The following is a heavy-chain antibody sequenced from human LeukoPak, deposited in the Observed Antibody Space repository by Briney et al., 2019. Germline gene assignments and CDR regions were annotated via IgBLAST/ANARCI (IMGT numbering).Heavy chain of an antibody. CDR2: IIPIFGTA. Sequence: SVKVSCKASGGTFSSYAISWVRQALGQGLEWMGGIIPIFGTANYAQKFQGRVTITADESTSTAYMELSSLRSEDTAVYYCARGFKTRYYDFWSGYFDYWGQGTLVTVSS. J-gene: IGHJ4*02. V-gene: IGHV1-69*13. CDR3: ARGFKTRYYDFWSGYFDY. D-gene: IGHD3-3*01. CDR1: GGTFSSYA.